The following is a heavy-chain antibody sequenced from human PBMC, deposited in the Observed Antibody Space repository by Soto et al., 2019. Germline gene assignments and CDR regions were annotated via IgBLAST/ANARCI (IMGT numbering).Heavy chain of an antibody. CDR3: ARDPTRFWSADYFDY. V-gene: IGHV3-48*01. J-gene: IGHJ4*02. CDR1: GFTFSGSA. Sequence: GGSLRLSCAASGFTFSGSAIHWVRQASGKGLEWVGRIRSSSSTIYYADSVKGRFTISRDNAKNSLYLQMNSLRAEDTAVYYCARDPTRFWSADYFDYWGQGTLVTVSS. D-gene: IGHD3-3*01. CDR2: IRSSSSTI.